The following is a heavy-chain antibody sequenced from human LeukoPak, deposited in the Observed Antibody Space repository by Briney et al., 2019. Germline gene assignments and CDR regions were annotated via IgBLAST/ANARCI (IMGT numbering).Heavy chain of an antibody. CDR2: INAGNGNS. CDR3: ARGSYFYGSGSFMGSDY. CDR1: GYTFTNYA. V-gene: IGHV1-3*01. D-gene: IGHD3-10*01. Sequence: ASVKVSCKASGYTFTNYAIHWVRQAPGQRLEWMGWINAGNGNSEYSQNLQDRVTITRDTSATTAYMELSSLRSEDTAVYYCARGSYFYGSGSFMGSDYWGQGTLVTVSS. J-gene: IGHJ4*02.